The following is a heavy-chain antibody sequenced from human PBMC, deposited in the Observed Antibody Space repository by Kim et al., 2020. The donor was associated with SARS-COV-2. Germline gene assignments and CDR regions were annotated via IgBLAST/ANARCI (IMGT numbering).Heavy chain of an antibody. J-gene: IGHJ6*02. CDR1: GGTFSSYA. D-gene: IGHD4-17*01. CDR3: AREPSEGRDYGGYYYYGMDV. CDR2: IIPIFGTA. Sequence: SVKVSCKASGGTFSSYAISWVRQAPGQGLEWMGGIIPIFGTANYAQKFQGRVTITADESTSTAYMELSSLRSEDTAVYYCAREPSEGRDYGGYYYYGMDVWGQGTTVTVSS. V-gene: IGHV1-69*13.